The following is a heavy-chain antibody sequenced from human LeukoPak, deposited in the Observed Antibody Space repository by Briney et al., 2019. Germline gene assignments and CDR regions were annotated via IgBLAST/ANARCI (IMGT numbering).Heavy chain of an antibody. CDR2: IRYDGSNK. CDR1: GFTFSSYG. CDR3: AKDFANCGGDCYPYYYYMDV. J-gene: IGHJ6*03. D-gene: IGHD2-21*02. Sequence: GGSLRLSCAASGFTFSSYGMHWVRQAPGKGLEWVAFIRYDGSNKYYADSVKGRFTISRDNSKNTLYLQMNSLRAEDTAVYYCAKDFANCGGDCYPYYYYMDVWGKGTTVTISS. V-gene: IGHV3-30*02.